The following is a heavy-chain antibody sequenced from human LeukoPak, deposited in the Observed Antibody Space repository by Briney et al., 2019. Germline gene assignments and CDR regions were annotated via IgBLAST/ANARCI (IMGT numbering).Heavy chain of an antibody. V-gene: IGHV1-18*01. CDR3: ASISYGDYSFDY. Sequence: ASVKVSCKASGYSFTSYGISWVRQAPGQGLEWMGWISAYNGNTNYAQKVQGRVTMTTDTSTSTAYMELRSLRSDDTAVCYCASISYGDYSFDYWGQGTLVTVSS. D-gene: IGHD4-17*01. CDR1: GYSFTSYG. J-gene: IGHJ4*02. CDR2: ISAYNGNT.